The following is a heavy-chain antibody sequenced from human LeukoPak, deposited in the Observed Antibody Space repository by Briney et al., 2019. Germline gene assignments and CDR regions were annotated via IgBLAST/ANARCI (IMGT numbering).Heavy chain of an antibody. D-gene: IGHD5-18*01. Sequence: PSETLSLTCTVSGGSISSYYWSWIRQPPGKGLEWIGYIYYGGSTSYNPSLKSRVTISVDTSKNQFSLKLSSVTAADTAVYYCARAGPVGISADTRFDYWGQGTLVTVSS. CDR1: GGSISSYY. V-gene: IGHV4-59*01. CDR2: IYYGGST. CDR3: ARAGPVGISADTRFDY. J-gene: IGHJ4*02.